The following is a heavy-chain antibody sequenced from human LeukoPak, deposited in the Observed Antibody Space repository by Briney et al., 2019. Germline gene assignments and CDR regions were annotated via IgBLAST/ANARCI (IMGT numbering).Heavy chain of an antibody. Sequence: SETLSLTCTVSGGSISSSSYYWGWIRQPPGKGLEWIGSIYYSGSTYYNPSLKGRVTISVDTSKNQFSLKLSSVTAADTAVYYCARQDQQLPSPALDIWGQGTMVTVSS. CDR1: GGSISSSSYY. D-gene: IGHD6-13*01. J-gene: IGHJ3*02. CDR2: IYYSGST. CDR3: ARQDQQLPSPALDI. V-gene: IGHV4-39*01.